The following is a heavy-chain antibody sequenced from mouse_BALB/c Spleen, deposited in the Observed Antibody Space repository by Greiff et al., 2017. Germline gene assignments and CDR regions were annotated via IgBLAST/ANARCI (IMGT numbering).Heavy chain of an antibody. CDR2: ILPGSGST. D-gene: IGHD2-2*01. CDR1: GYTFSSYW. Sequence: QVQLQQSGAELMKPGASVKISCKATGYTFSSYWIEWVKQRPGHGLEWIGEILPGSGSTNYNEKFKGKATFTADTSSNTAYMQLSSLTSEDSAVYYCARMGYDGSYWYFDVWGAGTTVTVSS. CDR3: ARMGYDGSYWYFDV. V-gene: IGHV1-9*01. J-gene: IGHJ1*01.